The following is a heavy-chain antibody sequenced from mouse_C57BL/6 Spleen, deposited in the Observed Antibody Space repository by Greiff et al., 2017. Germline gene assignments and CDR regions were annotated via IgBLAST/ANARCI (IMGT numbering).Heavy chain of an antibody. Sequence: EVQLQESGGGLVKPGGSLKLSCAASGFTFSDYGMHWVRQAPEKGLEWVAYISSGSSTIYYADTVKGRFTISRDNAENTLFLQVTSLRSEDTAMYYCAKGYYYGSSYGWYFEVWGTGTTVTVSS. V-gene: IGHV5-17*01. J-gene: IGHJ1*03. CDR2: ISSGSSTI. CDR3: AKGYYYGSSYGWYFEV. D-gene: IGHD1-1*01. CDR1: GFTFSDYG.